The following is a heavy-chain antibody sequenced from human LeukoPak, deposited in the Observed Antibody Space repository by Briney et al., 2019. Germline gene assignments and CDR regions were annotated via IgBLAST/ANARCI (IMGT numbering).Heavy chain of an antibody. D-gene: IGHD1-26*01. CDR1: GGSISSSSYY. CDR2: IYYSGST. CDR3: ARGESYYPFDY. Sequence: PSETLSLTCTVSGGSISSSSYYWGWIRQPPGKGLEWIGSIYYSGSTYCNPSLKSRVTISVDTSKNQFSLKLSSVTAADTAVYYCARGESYYPFDYWGQGTLVTVSS. J-gene: IGHJ4*02. V-gene: IGHV4-39*07.